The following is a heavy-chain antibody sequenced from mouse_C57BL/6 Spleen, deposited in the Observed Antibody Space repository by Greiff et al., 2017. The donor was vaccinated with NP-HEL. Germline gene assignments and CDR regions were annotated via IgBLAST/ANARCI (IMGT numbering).Heavy chain of an antibody. CDR1: GFTFSDYY. V-gene: IGHV5-12*01. CDR2: ISNGGGST. J-gene: IGHJ4*01. Sequence: EVKVVESGGGLVQPGGSLKLSCAASGFTFSDYYMYWVRQTPEKRLEWVAYISNGGGSTYYPDTVKGRFTISRDNAKNTLYLQMSRLKSEDTAMYYCARQGNLYYAMDYWGQGTSVTVSS. CDR3: ARQGNLYYAMDY.